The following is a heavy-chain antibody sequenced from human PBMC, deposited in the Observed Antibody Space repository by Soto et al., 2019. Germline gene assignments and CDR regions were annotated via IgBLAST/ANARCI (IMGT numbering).Heavy chain of an antibody. CDR3: VRGYGGYNHYFDS. CDR1: GGSITGYY. Sequence: SETLSLTCSVSGGSITGYYWNWVRQPPGKGLEWIGYIYFSGTTNYNPSLKSRLTISVDTSKNQFSLRLSSVTSADTAVYYCVRGYGGYNHYFDSWGQGTLVTVSS. CDR2: IYFSGTT. J-gene: IGHJ4*02. V-gene: IGHV4-59*01. D-gene: IGHD5-12*01.